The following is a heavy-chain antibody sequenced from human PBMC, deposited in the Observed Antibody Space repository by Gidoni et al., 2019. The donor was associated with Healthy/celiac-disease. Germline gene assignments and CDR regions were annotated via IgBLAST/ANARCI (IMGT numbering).Heavy chain of an antibody. CDR1: GGTFRSYA. D-gene: IGHD3-3*01. Sequence: QVQLVQSGAAVKKPGSSVKVSCKASGGTFRSYAISWVRQTPGQGLEWMGRIIPILGIANYAQKFQGRVTITADKSTSTAYMELSSLRSEDTAVYYCAITYYDFWSGYSPKYYYYYMDVWGKGTTVTVSS. CDR2: IIPILGIA. CDR3: AITYYDFWSGYSPKYYYYYMDV. V-gene: IGHV1-69*04. J-gene: IGHJ6*03.